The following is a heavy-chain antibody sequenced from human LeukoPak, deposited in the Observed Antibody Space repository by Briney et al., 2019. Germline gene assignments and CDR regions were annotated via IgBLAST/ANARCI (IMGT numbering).Heavy chain of an antibody. CDR3: ASPQRESDAFDI. CDR2: ISGGSSSSSTI. Sequence: GGSLRLSCAASEFTFSTYSMNWVRQAPGKGLEWVSCISGGSSSSSTIYYADSVKGRFTISRDNAKNSLYLQMNSLRAEDTAVYYCASPQRESDAFDIWGQGTMVTVSS. D-gene: IGHD6-25*01. CDR1: EFTFSTYS. J-gene: IGHJ3*02. V-gene: IGHV3-48*01.